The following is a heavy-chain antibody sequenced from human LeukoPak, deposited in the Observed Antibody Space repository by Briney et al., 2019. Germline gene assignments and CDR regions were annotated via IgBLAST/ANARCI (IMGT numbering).Heavy chain of an antibody. J-gene: IGHJ3*02. V-gene: IGHV4-59*08. Sequence: KASETLSLTCTVSGGSISSYYWSWIRQPPGMGLEWIGYIYYSGSTNYNPSLKSRVTISVDTSKNQFSLKLSSVTAADTAVYYCARHVDVSGGSDDAFDIWGQGTMVTVSS. CDR1: GGSISSYY. D-gene: IGHD2-15*01. CDR3: ARHVDVSGGSDDAFDI. CDR2: IYYSGST.